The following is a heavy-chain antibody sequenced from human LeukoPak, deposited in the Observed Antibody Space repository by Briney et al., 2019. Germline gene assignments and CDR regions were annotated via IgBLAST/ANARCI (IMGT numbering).Heavy chain of an antibody. J-gene: IGHJ6*03. CDR1: GFTFRNYE. D-gene: IGHD3-10*01. Sequence: GGSLRLSCAASGFTFRNYEVNWVRQAPGKGLEWVSVIYSGGSTYYADSVKGRFTISRDNSKNTLYLQMNSLRAEDTAVYYCARTVMVRGVIRYYYYYMDVWGKGTTVTISS. CDR3: ARTVMVRGVIRYYYYYMDV. CDR2: IYSGGST. V-gene: IGHV3-53*01.